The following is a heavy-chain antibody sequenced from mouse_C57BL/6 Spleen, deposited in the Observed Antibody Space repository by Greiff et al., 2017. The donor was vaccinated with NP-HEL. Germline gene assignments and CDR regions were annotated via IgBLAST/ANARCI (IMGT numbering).Heavy chain of an antibody. V-gene: IGHV1-55*01. CDR1: GYTFTSSW. CDR3: ATGAQALY. J-gene: IGHJ2*01. D-gene: IGHD3-2*02. CDR2: IYPGSGST. Sequence: QVQLQQPGAELVKPGASVKMSCKASGYTFTSSWITWVKQRPGQGLEWIGDIYPGSGSTNYNEKFKSKATLTGDTSSSTADMQLSSLTSEDSAVYYCATGAQALYWGQGTTLTVSS.